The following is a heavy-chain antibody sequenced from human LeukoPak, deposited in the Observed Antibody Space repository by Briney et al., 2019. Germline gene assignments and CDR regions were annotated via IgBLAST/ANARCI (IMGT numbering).Heavy chain of an antibody. Sequence: PGGSLRLSCAASGFTFSTYAMSWVRQAPGKGLEWVSSISSSSYIYYADSVKGRFTISRDNAKNSLYLQMNSLRAEDTAVYYCARDCGGDCYFGYWGQGTLVTVSS. D-gene: IGHD2-21*01. CDR2: ISSSSYI. CDR3: ARDCGGDCYFGY. V-gene: IGHV3-21*01. J-gene: IGHJ4*02. CDR1: GFTFSTYA.